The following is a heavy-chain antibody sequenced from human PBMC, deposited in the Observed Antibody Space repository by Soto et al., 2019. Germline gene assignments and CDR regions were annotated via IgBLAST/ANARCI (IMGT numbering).Heavy chain of an antibody. Sequence: RASVKVSCKASGYTFTSYYMHWVRQAPGQGLEWMGIINPSGGSTSYAQKFQGRVTMTRDTSTSTVYMELSSLRSEDTAVYYCARDAVMTTVTTDPTSFDYWGQGTLVIVSS. CDR3: ARDAVMTTVTTDPTSFDY. D-gene: IGHD4-17*01. CDR2: INPSGGST. J-gene: IGHJ4*02. V-gene: IGHV1-46*03. CDR1: GYTFTSYY.